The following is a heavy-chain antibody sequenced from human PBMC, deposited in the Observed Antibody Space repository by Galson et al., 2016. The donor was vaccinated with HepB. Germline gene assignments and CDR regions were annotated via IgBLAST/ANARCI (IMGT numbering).Heavy chain of an antibody. J-gene: IGHJ4*02. D-gene: IGHD3-10*01. V-gene: IGHV3-74*01. CDR2: INTDGTSA. CDR3: GAGEWMAFDF. CDR1: GFTFTNYY. Sequence: SLRLSCAASGFTFTNYYMYWVRQVPGKGLVWVSRINTDGTSAAYADSVKGRFAVSRDNAKKTVLLQMSTLRPDDTAIYYCGAGEWMAFDFWGQGTLVTVSS.